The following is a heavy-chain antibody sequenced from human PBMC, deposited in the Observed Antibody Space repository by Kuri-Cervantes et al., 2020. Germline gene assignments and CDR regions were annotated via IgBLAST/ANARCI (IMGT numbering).Heavy chain of an antibody. J-gene: IGHJ6*03. V-gene: IGHV3-53*04. CDR1: GFTFSDYY. CDR3: ARVTVRDFYYYYMDV. CDR2: IYSGRST. D-gene: IGHD3-10*01. Sequence: GGSLRLSCAASGFTFSDYYMSWIRQAPGKGLEWVSVIYSGRSTYYADSVKGRFTISRHNSKNTLYLQMNSLRAEDTAVYYCARVTVRDFYYYYMDVWGKGTTVTVSS.